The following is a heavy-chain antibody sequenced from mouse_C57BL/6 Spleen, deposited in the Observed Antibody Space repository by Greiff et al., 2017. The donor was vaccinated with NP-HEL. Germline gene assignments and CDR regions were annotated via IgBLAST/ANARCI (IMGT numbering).Heavy chain of an antibody. CDR2: IDPSDSYT. CDR3: ARASYGSSYVDYFDY. CDR1: GYTFTSYW. J-gene: IGHJ2*01. Sequence: QVQLQQPGAELVRPGTSVKLSCKASGYTFTSYWMHWVKQRPGQGLEWIGVIDPSDSYTNYNQKFQGKATLTVDTSSSTAYMQLSSLTSEDSAVYYCARASYGSSYVDYFDYWGQGTTLTVSS. D-gene: IGHD1-1*01. V-gene: IGHV1-59*01.